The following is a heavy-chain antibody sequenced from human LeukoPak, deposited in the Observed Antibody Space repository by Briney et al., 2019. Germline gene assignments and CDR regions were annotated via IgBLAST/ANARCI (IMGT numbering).Heavy chain of an antibody. CDR1: GGSISSYY. D-gene: IGHD6-13*01. CDR3: ARRLGGYSSSWYVWFDP. CDR2: IYTSGST. J-gene: IGHJ5*02. Sequence: PSETLSLTCTVSGGSISSYYWSWIRQPAGEGLEWIGRIYTSGSTDYNPSLKSRVTMSVDTFKNQFSLKLNSVTAADTAVYYCARRLGGYSSSWYVWFDPWGQGTLVTVSS. V-gene: IGHV4-4*07.